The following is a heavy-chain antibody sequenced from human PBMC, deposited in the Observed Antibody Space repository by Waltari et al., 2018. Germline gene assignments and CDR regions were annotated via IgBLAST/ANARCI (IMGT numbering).Heavy chain of an antibody. CDR3: ATDWGYCSDDSCYVGERGDY. CDR1: GYSLTELS. CDR2: FDPERRDT. J-gene: IGHJ4*02. Sequence: VQLIQSGAAGKKPGASVRLSCKVSGYSLTELSTHRVRQPPGKGLEWMGGFDPERRDTTYAQRFQGRVTMTEDTSTDTAYMELRSLTSDDTAVFYCATDWGYCSDDSCYVGERGDYWGQGTLVTVSS. V-gene: IGHV1-24*01. D-gene: IGHD2-15*01.